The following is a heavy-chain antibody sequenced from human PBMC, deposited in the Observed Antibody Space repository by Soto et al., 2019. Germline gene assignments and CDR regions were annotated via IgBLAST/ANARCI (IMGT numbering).Heavy chain of an antibody. J-gene: IGHJ6*03. CDR1: GFTISSYG. D-gene: IGHD3-3*01. Sequence: WGSLRLSCAVAGFTISSYGMHWVRQAPGKGLEWVAVISYDGSNKYYADSVKGRFTISRDNSKNTLYLQMNSLRAEDTAVYYCAKERPPYYDFWSGYPFYYYYYMDVWGKGTTVTVSS. V-gene: IGHV3-30*18. CDR2: ISYDGSNK. CDR3: AKERPPYYDFWSGYPFYYYYYMDV.